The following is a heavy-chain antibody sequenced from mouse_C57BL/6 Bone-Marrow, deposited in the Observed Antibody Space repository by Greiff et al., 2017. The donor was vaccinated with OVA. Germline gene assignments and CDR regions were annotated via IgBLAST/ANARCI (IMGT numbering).Heavy chain of an antibody. V-gene: IGHV8-8*01. Sequence: QVTLKESGPGILQPSQTLSLTCSFSGFSLSTFGMGVGWLRQPSGKGREWLAHLWWDDAKYYNPALKSRLTISKDTSKNQVFLKIANVDTADTATYYCARVADYYDGSPSYWYFAVWGTGTTVTVSS. D-gene: IGHD1-1*01. CDR3: ARVADYYDGSPSYWYFAV. CDR2: LWWDDAK. J-gene: IGHJ1*03. CDR1: GFSLSTFGMG.